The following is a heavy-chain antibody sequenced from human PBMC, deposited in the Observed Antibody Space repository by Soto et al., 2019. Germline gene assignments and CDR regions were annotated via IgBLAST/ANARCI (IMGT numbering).Heavy chain of an antibody. V-gene: IGHV3-53*01. CDR3: ARDHFRAYYYGMDV. CDR2: IYSGGST. Sequence: GGSLRLSCAASGFTVSSNYMSWVRQAPGKGLEWVSVIYSGGSTYYADSVKGRFTISRDNSKNTLYLQMNSLRAEDTAVYYCARDHFRAYYYGMDVWGQGTTVTVSS. J-gene: IGHJ6*02. D-gene: IGHD3-3*02. CDR1: GFTVSSNY.